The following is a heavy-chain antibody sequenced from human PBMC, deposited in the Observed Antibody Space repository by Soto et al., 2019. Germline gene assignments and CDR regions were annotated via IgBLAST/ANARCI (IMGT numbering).Heavy chain of an antibody. Sequence: QVQLVQSGAEVKKPGASVKVSCKASGYTFTSYGISWVRQAPGQGLDWMGWISAYNGNTKYAQDLQGRVTMTTDTSACTAYRDLRSLRSDDTAMYYCARFSGGSYNTYYFYYGMDVWGQGTTVTVSS. CDR3: ARFSGGSYNTYYFYYGMDV. D-gene: IGHD2-15*01. J-gene: IGHJ6*02. V-gene: IGHV1-18*04. CDR2: ISAYNGNT. CDR1: GYTFTSYG.